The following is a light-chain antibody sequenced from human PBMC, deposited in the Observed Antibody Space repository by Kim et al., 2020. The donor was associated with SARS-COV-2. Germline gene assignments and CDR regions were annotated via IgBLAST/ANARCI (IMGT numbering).Light chain of an antibody. CDR2: KES. Sequence: VSPGQTARITGSGDVLTKKYARWFQQKPDQSPVLVIYKESGRPSGITERFSGSSSGTTVTLTISGAQVEDEADYYCYSAADNNLGVFGGGTQLTV. CDR3: YSAADNNLGV. CDR1: VLTKKY. V-gene: IGLV3-27*01. J-gene: IGLJ2*01.